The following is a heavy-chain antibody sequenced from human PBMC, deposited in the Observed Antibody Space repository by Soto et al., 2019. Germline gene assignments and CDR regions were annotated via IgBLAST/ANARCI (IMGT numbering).Heavy chain of an antibody. Sequence: SETLSLTCTVSGGSISSGDYYWSWIRQPPGKGLEWIGYIYYSGSTYYDPSLKSRVTISVDTSKNQFSLKLSSVTAADTAVYYCARDSLGGHYYYYYGMDVWGQGTTVTVSS. CDR1: GGSISSGDYY. J-gene: IGHJ6*02. CDR3: ARDSLGGHYYYYYGMDV. V-gene: IGHV4-30-4*01. CDR2: IYYSGST.